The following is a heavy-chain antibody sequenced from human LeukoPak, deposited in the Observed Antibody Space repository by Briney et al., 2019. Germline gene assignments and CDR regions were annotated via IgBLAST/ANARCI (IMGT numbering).Heavy chain of an antibody. J-gene: IGHJ4*02. V-gene: IGHV3-15*01. Sequence: GGSLRLSCAASGFTFSNARTSWVRQAPGKGLDYIGRIKSKTDGGTTDYAAPVKGRFTISRDDSKNTLYLQMNSLKSEDTAVYYCTTVGYGSGSSSFGDYFDYWGQGTLVTVSS. D-gene: IGHD3-10*01. CDR2: IKSKTDGGTT. CDR3: TTVGYGSGSSSFGDYFDY. CDR1: GFTFSNAR.